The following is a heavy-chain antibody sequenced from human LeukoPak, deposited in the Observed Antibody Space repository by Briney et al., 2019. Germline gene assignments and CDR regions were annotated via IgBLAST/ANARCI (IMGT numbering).Heavy chain of an antibody. V-gene: IGHV1-18*01. CDR2: ISAYNGNT. CDR3: ARDVDCTNGVCPPSRSEYMDV. J-gene: IGHJ6*03. Sequence: ASVKVSCKASGYTFTSYGISWVRQAPGQGLEWMGWISAYNGNTNYAQKLQGRVTMTTDTSTSTAYMELRSLRSDDTAVYYCARDVDCTNGVCPPSRSEYMDVWGKGTTVTVSS. CDR1: GYTFTSYG. D-gene: IGHD2-8*01.